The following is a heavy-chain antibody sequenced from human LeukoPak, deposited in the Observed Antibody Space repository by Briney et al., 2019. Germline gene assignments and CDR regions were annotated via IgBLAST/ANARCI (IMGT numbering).Heavy chain of an antibody. D-gene: IGHD2-21*01. CDR2: MNPNSGNT. Sequence: GASVKVSCKASGYTFTSYDINWVRQATGQGLEWMGWMNPNSGNTGYAQKFQGRVTMTRDTSITTAYMELSRLRSDDTAVYYCATNREYCGGDCYSYDAFDVWGQGTMVTVSS. CDR1: GYTFTSYD. V-gene: IGHV1-8*02. CDR3: ATNREYCGGDCYSYDAFDV. J-gene: IGHJ3*01.